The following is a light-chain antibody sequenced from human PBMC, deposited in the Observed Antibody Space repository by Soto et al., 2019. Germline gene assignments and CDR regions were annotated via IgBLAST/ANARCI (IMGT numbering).Light chain of an antibody. CDR3: LQHSTYPLT. V-gene: IGKV1-17*01. Sequence: DIQMTQFPSSLSASVGDRVTITCRASQGIRNDLAWYQQKPGKAPKRLIYAASSLQSGVPSRFSGMGCGTAFTLAISSLQPEDFATFYCLQHSTYPLTFGQRTEVEIK. J-gene: IGKJ1*01. CDR2: AAS. CDR1: QGIRND.